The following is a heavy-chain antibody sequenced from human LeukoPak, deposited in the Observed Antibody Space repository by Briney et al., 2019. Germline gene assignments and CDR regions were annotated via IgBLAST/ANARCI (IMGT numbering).Heavy chain of an antibody. V-gene: IGHV3-30*02. D-gene: IGHD2-8*01. J-gene: IGHJ5*02. CDR2: IRTDGSNG. CDR1: GFTFSTYG. Sequence: GGSLRLSCAASGFTFSTYGMHWVRQAPGKGLEWVAFIRTDGSNGFYADSVKGRFSISRDNSKNNLYLQMNSLRAEDTAVYYCAKDSNGARFDPWGQGTLVTVSS. CDR3: AKDSNGARFDP.